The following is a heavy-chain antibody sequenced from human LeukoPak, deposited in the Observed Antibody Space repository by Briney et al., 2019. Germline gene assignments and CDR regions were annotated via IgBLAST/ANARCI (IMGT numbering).Heavy chain of an antibody. D-gene: IGHD6-6*01. CDR2: INHSGSA. CDR1: GGSFSGYY. Sequence: SETLSLTCAVYGGSFSGYYWSWIRQPPGKGLEWIGEINHSGSANYNPSLKSRVTISVDTSKNQFSLKLSSVTAADTAVYYCARARPTRIAARRFAPWGQGPLVTVSS. CDR3: ARARPTRIAARRFAP. J-gene: IGHJ5*02. V-gene: IGHV4-34*01.